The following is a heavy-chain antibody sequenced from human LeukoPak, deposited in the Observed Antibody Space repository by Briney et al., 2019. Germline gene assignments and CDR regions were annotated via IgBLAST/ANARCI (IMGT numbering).Heavy chain of an antibody. V-gene: IGHV3-23*01. CDR3: AKYAGGLVS. D-gene: IGHD2-21*01. CDR2: ISGGGGST. Sequence: GGSLRLSCAVSGFTFSSYAMSWVRQAPGKGLEWVSAISGGGGSTYYADSVKGRFTISRDNPKNTLYLQINSLRAEDTAVYYCAKYAGGLVSWGQGTLVTVSS. J-gene: IGHJ5*02. CDR1: GFTFSSYA.